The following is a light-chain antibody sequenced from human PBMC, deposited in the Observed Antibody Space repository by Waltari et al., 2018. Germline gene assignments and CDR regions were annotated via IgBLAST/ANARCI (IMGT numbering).Light chain of an antibody. CDR3: SSRNGRANEVV. Sequence: SPELTQDPAVSVALGQTIRFTCQGDSLRTSYASWYQLKPGRAPVLVIFGKDKRPSGIPDRISGYSSGTTSTLTITGAQAEDEADYYCSSRNGRANEVVFAGGTKVTVL. J-gene: IGLJ3*02. CDR2: GKD. V-gene: IGLV3-19*01. CDR1: SLRTSY.